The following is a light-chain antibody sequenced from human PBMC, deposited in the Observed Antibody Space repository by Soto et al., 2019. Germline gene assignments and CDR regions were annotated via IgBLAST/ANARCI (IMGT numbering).Light chain of an antibody. V-gene: IGKV1-5*01. CDR2: DAS. CDR1: QSISSW. CDR3: QQYNNHPIT. Sequence: DIQMTQSPSTLSASVGDRVTLTCRASQSISSWLAWYQQKPGKAPKLLIYDASSLESGVPSRFSGSGSGTEFTLTITSLQPDDFATYSCQQYNNHPITFGQGTRLEIK. J-gene: IGKJ5*01.